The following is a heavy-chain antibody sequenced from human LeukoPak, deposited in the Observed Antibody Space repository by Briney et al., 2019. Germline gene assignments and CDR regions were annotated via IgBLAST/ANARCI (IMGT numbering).Heavy chain of an antibody. CDR3: ARDTWGANTPNYYYGMDV. Sequence: PSETLSLTCTVSGGSIITTNYYWGWIRQPPGKGLEWIGSINYSGSTHYNPSLKSRVTISVDKSENQFSLKLYSVTAADTAVYYCARDTWGANTPNYYYGMDVWGQGTTVTVSS. V-gene: IGHV4-39*07. D-gene: IGHD3-16*01. CDR1: GGSIITTNYY. J-gene: IGHJ6*02. CDR2: INYSGST.